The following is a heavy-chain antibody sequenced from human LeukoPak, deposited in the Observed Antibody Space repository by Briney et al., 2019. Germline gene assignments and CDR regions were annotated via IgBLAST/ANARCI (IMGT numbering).Heavy chain of an antibody. CDR2: IYTSGST. CDR1: GGSISSYY. Sequence: SETLSLTCTVSGGSISSYYWSWIRQPAGKGLEWIGRIYTSGSTNYNPSLKSRVTMSVDASKNQFSLKLSSVTAADTAVYYCARLRKTYYYDSSGYYYFDYWGQGTLVTVSS. V-gene: IGHV4-4*07. D-gene: IGHD3-22*01. J-gene: IGHJ4*02. CDR3: ARLRKTYYYDSSGYYYFDY.